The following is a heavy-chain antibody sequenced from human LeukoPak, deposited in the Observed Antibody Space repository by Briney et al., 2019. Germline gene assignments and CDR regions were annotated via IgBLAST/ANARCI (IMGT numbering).Heavy chain of an antibody. CDR2: IYSGGST. CDR3: ARDAYRFYYGMDV. V-gene: IGHV3-53*01. Sequence: PGGSLRLSCAASGFTVSSNYMSWVRQAPGKGLEWVSVIYSGGSTYYADSVEGRFTISRDNSKNTLYLQMNSLRAEDTAVYYCARDAYRFYYGMDVWGQGTTVTVSS. D-gene: IGHD5-18*01. J-gene: IGHJ6*02. CDR1: GFTVSSNY.